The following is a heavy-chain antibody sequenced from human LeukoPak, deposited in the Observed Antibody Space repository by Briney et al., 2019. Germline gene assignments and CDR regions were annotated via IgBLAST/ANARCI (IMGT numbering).Heavy chain of an antibody. CDR3: ARGNYYGSGSYYRNLYYFDY. CDR2: IYTSGST. CDR1: GYSISSGYY. D-gene: IGHD3-10*01. V-gene: IGHV4-61*02. Sequence: SETLSLTCTVSGYSISSGYYWSWIRQPAGKGLEWIGRIYTSGSTNYNPSLKSRVTISVDTSKNQFSLKLSSVTAADTAVYYCARGNYYGSGSYYRNLYYFDYWGQGTLVTVSS. J-gene: IGHJ4*02.